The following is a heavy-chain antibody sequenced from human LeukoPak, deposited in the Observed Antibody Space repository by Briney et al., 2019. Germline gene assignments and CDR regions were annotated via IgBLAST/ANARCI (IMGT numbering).Heavy chain of an antibody. CDR2: INPNSGGT. Sequence: ASVTVSCKASGYTFTGYYMHWVRQAPGQGLEWMGWINPNSGGTNYAQKFQGRVTMTRDTSISTAYMELSRLRSDDTAVYYCARARGFFSGAIAATLPYWGQGTLVTVSS. D-gene: IGHD2-15*01. J-gene: IGHJ4*02. V-gene: IGHV1-2*02. CDR1: GYTFTGYY. CDR3: ARARGFFSGAIAATLPY.